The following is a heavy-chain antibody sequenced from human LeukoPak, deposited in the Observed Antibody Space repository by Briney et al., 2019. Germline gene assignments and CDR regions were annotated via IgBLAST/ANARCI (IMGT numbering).Heavy chain of an antibody. D-gene: IGHD4-17*01. CDR1: GGSISSGGYY. V-gene: IGHV4-31*03. CDR3: ARADYGDYRSVFDY. CDR2: IYYSGST. Sequence: SQTPSLTCTVSGGSISSGGYYWSWLRQHPGKGLEWIGYIYYSGSTYYNPSLKSRVTISVDTSKNQFSLKLSSVTAADTAVYYCARADYGDYRSVFDYWGQGTLVTVSS. J-gene: IGHJ4*02.